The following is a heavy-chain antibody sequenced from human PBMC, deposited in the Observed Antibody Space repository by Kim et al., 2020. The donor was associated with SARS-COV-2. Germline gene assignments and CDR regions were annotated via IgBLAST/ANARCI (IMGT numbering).Heavy chain of an antibody. D-gene: IGHD3-10*01. CDR1: GGSFSGYY. V-gene: IGHV4-34*01. CDR3: AREGGELLWFGESTNWFDP. Sequence: SETLSLTCAVYGGSFSGYYWSWIRQPPGKGLEWIGEINHSGSTNYNPSLKSRVTISVDTSKNQFSLKLSSVTATDTAVYYCAREGGELLWFGESTNWFDPWGQGTLVTVSS. CDR2: INHSGST. J-gene: IGHJ5*02.